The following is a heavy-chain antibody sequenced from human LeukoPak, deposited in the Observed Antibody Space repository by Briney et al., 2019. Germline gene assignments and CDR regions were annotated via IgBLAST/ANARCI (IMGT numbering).Heavy chain of an antibody. CDR1: GFTVSSNY. J-gene: IGHJ5*02. V-gene: IGHV3-66*01. D-gene: IGHD5-24*01. Sequence: GGSLRLSCAASGFTVSSNYMSWVRQAPGKGLEWVSVIYSGGSTYYADSVKGRFTISRDNAKNSLYLQMNSLRVEDTAVYYCARAADGSTWFDPWGQGTLVTVSS. CDR3: ARAADGSTWFDP. CDR2: IYSGGST.